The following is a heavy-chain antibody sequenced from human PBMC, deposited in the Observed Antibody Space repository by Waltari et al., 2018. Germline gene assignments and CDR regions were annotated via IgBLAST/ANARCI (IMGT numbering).Heavy chain of an antibody. J-gene: IGHJ4*02. CDR1: GYTFSGYY. D-gene: IGHD2-2*01. V-gene: IGHV1-2*06. Sequence: QVQLVQSGAEVKKPGASVKVSCKAFGYTFSGYYMYWVRQAPGQGLEWMGRINTKTSDIDYSQKCQGRFTMTADTSINTVYMELRRLRSDDTAVYFCASPSFSSPTSAGYWGQGTLVTVSS. CDR3: ASPSFSSPTSAGY. CDR2: INTKTSDI.